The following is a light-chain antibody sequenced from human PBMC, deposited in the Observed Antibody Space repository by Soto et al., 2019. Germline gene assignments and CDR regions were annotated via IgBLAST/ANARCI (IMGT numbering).Light chain of an antibody. CDR1: QSVSNH. CDR2: GAS. V-gene: IGKV3-15*01. Sequence: EIVMTQSPATLSVSPGESATLSCRASQSVSNHLAWYQQKPGQAPRLVIYGASTRATGIPGRFSGSGSGTEFTLTISSLQSEDFAVYYCQQYNNWPPAFTFGPGTKVDIK. CDR3: QQYNNWPPAFT. J-gene: IGKJ3*01.